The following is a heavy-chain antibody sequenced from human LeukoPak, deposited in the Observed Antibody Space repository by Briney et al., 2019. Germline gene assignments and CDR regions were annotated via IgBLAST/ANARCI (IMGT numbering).Heavy chain of an antibody. D-gene: IGHD1-26*01. CDR2: ISSSGSTI. CDR3: ARIKVGATDFDY. Sequence: GGSLRLSCAAPGFTFSSYEMNWVRQAPGKGLEWVSYISSSGSTIYYADSVKGRFTISRDNAKNSLYLQMNSLRAEDTAVYYCARIKVGATDFDYWGQGTLVTVSS. J-gene: IGHJ4*02. V-gene: IGHV3-48*03. CDR1: GFTFSSYE.